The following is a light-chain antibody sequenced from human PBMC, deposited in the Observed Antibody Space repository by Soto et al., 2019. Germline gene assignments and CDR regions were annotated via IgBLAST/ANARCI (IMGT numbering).Light chain of an antibody. CDR1: QSISNY. CDR2: GAS. CDR3: QHYYNWPPYT. J-gene: IGKJ2*01. Sequence: EIVVTQSPSTLSVSPGERATLSCRASQSISNYLAWYQQKRGQAPRLIIYGASTRATGIPARFSGSGSGTEVTPTISSLQSEDFAVYYCQHYYNWPPYTFGQGTKLEIK. V-gene: IGKV3D-15*01.